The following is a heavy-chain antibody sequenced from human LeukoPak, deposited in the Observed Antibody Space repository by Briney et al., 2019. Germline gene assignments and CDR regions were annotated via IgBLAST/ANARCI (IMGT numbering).Heavy chain of an antibody. Sequence: GGSLRLSCAASGFTVRSNYMSWVRQAPGKGLEWVSLIYTGGNTNYADSVKGRFTLSRDNSKNTVYLQMNSLGVEDTAMYYCASISDLLFYFDSWGQGTLVTVSS. CDR1: GFTVRSNY. CDR2: IYTGGNT. J-gene: IGHJ4*02. V-gene: IGHV3-66*01. CDR3: ASISDLLFYFDS.